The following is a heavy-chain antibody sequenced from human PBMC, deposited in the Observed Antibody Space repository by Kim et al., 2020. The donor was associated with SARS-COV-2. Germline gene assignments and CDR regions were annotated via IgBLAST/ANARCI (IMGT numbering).Heavy chain of an antibody. J-gene: IGHJ6*02. CDR3: ERASSGWYWYYYGMDV. CDR1: GFTFSSYS. Sequence: GGSLRLSCAASGFTFSSYSMNWVRQAPGKGLEWVSSISSSSSYIYYADSVKGRFTISRDNAKNSLYLQMNSLRAEDTAVYYCERASSGWYWYYYGMDVWGQGTTVTVSS. D-gene: IGHD6-19*01. CDR2: ISSSSSYI. V-gene: IGHV3-21*01.